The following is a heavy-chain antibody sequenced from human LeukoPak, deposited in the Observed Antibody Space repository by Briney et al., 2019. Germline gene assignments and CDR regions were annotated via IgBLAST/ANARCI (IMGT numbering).Heavy chain of an antibody. CDR1: GGIFSSYG. Sequence: ASVKVSCKASGGIFSSYGISWVRQAPGQGLEWMGRIIPILGIVSYAQKFQGRVTITADKSTSTAYMELSSLRSEDSAVYYCASHSGWYVNYYYGMDVWGQGTTVTVSS. V-gene: IGHV1-69*04. J-gene: IGHJ6*02. D-gene: IGHD6-19*01. CDR2: IIPILGIV. CDR3: ASHSGWYVNYYYGMDV.